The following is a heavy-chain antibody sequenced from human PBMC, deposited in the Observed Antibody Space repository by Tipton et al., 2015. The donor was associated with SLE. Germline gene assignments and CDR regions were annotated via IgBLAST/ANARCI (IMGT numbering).Heavy chain of an antibody. Sequence: TLSLTCTVSGGSISSGNYYWSWIRQPAGKGLEWIGRIYSSGSTNYNPSLKSRVTLSVDTSENQFSLKLSFVTAADTAVYYCARLSTRGWFDLWGRGTLVTVSS. V-gene: IGHV4-61*02. D-gene: IGHD2/OR15-2a*01. CDR2: IYSSGST. CDR3: ARLSTRGWFDL. J-gene: IGHJ2*01. CDR1: GGSISSGNYY.